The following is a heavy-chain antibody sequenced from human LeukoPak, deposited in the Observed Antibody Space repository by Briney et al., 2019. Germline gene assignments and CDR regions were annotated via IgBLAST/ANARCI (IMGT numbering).Heavy chain of an antibody. CDR2: INPNSGGT. CDR3: ARVRLWFGETPYFDY. J-gene: IGHJ4*02. Sequence: ASVKVSCKASGHTFTGYYMHWVRQAPGQGLEWMGWINPNSGGTNYAQKFQGRVTMTRDTSISTAYMELSRLRSDDTAVYYCARVRLWFGETPYFDYWGQGTLVTVSS. CDR1: GHTFTGYY. V-gene: IGHV1-2*02. D-gene: IGHD3-10*01.